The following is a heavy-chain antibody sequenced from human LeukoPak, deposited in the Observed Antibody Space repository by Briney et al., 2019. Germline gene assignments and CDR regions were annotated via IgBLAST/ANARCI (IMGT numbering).Heavy chain of an antibody. D-gene: IGHD3-9*01. CDR1: GGSISSSNYY. Sequence: PSQTLSLTCTVSGGSISSSNYYWSSIRQPAGKGLEWIGRIYTSGSTNYNPSLKSRVTISVDTSKNQFSVKLTSVTAADTAVYFCARDDWVYWGQGTLVTVSS. V-gene: IGHV4-61*02. CDR3: ARDDWVY. CDR2: IYTSGST. J-gene: IGHJ4*02.